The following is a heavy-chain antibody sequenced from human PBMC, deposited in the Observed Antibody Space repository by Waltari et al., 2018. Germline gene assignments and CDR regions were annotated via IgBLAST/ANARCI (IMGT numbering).Heavy chain of an antibody. V-gene: IGHV3-48*04. CDR1: GFPFRSYG. CDR3: VREYDSGGAGY. D-gene: IGHD3-22*01. CDR2: ISPSSSTI. J-gene: IGHJ4*02. Sequence: EVQLVESGGGLVQPGGSGRLSCSSSGFPFRSYGMNWVRQAPGKGLEWVSYISPSSSTITYADSMKGRFTISRDNAKNSLYLQMNNLRADDTAVYYCVREYDSGGAGYWGQGTLVTVSS.